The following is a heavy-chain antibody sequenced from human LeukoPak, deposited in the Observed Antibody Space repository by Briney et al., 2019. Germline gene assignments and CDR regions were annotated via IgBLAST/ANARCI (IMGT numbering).Heavy chain of an antibody. CDR1: GGSFSGYY. J-gene: IGHJ4*02. Sequence: SETLSLTCAVYGGSFSGYYWSGIRQPPGKGLEWIGEINHSGSTNYNPSLKSRVTISVDTSKNQFSLKLSSVTAADTAVYYCARLPLGWFGKSLAKGTFDYWGQGTLVTVSS. V-gene: IGHV4-34*01. CDR2: INHSGST. D-gene: IGHD3-10*01. CDR3: ARLPLGWFGKSLAKGTFDY.